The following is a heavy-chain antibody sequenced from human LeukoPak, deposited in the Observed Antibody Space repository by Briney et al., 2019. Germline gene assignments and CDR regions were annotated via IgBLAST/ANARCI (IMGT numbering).Heavy chain of an antibody. CDR1: GFTVSSNY. V-gene: IGHV3-53*01. D-gene: IGHD3-10*01. Sequence: GGSLRLSCAASGFTVSSNYMSWVRQAPGKGLEWVSVIYSGGSTYYADSVKGRFTISRDNSKNTLYLQMNSLRAEDTAVYYCAKETRGEYYSSGSYYFDYWGQGTLVTVSS. J-gene: IGHJ4*02. CDR3: AKETRGEYYSSGSYYFDY. CDR2: IYSGGST.